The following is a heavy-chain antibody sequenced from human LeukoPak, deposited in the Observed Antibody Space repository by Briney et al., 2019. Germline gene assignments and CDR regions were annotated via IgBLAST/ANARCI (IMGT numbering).Heavy chain of an antibody. CDR1: GFTFSNAW. CDR2: IRSNSDGGTI. D-gene: IGHD3-22*01. J-gene: IGHJ5*02. Sequence: GGSLRLSSATSGFTFSNAWMNWVRQAPGKGLEWVGRIRSNSDGGTIDYAAPVKGRFTLSRDDSKTTLYLQMNSLQTEDTAVYYCATDFYDSTWGQGTLVTVSS. CDR3: ATDFYDST. V-gene: IGHV3-15*07.